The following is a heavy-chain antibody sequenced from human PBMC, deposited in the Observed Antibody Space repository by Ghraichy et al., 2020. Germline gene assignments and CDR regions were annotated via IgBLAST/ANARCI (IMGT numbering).Heavy chain of an antibody. V-gene: IGHV3-9*01. CDR2: ISWNSGSI. J-gene: IGHJ4*02. CDR1: GFTFDDYA. D-gene: IGHD3-9*01. Sequence: LSLTCAASGFTFDDYAMHWVRQAPGKGLEWVSGISWNSGSIGYADSVKGRFTISRDNAKNSLYLQMNSLRAEDTALYYCAKDIGLILTAIFDYWGQGTLVTVSS. CDR3: AKDIGLILTAIFDY.